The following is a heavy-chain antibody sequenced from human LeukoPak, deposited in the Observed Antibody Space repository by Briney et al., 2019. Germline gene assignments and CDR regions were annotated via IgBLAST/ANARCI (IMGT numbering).Heavy chain of an antibody. CDR2: ISGSGGST. Sequence: PGGSLRLSCAASGFTFSSYAMSWVRQAPGKGLEWISAISGSGGSTYYADSVKGRFTISRDNSKNTLYLQMNSLRAEDTAVYYCAKDRDYYGSGSLPDYWGQGTLVTVSS. CDR1: GFTFSSYA. D-gene: IGHD3-10*01. V-gene: IGHV3-23*01. CDR3: AKDRDYYGSGSLPDY. J-gene: IGHJ4*02.